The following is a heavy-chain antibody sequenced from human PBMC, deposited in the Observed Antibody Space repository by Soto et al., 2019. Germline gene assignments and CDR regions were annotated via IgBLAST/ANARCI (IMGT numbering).Heavy chain of an antibody. CDR2: ISSSGSTI. Sequence: PVGSLRLSCAASGFTFSSYEMNWVRQAPGKGLEWVSYISSSGSTIYYADSVKGRFTISRDNAKNSLYLQMNSLRAEDTAVYYCARGTDSSSWGFYYYYYGMDVWGQGTTVTVSS. J-gene: IGHJ6*02. CDR1: GFTFSSYE. CDR3: ARGTDSSSWGFYYYYYGMDV. D-gene: IGHD6-13*01. V-gene: IGHV3-48*03.